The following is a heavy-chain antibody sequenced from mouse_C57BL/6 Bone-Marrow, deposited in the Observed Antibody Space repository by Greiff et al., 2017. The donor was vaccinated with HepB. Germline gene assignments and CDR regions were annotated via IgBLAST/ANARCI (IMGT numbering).Heavy chain of an antibody. V-gene: IGHV1-64*01. CDR1: GYTFTSYW. CDR2: IHPNSGST. D-gene: IGHD2-5*01. Sequence: QVQLQQPGAELVKPGASVKLSCKASGYTFTSYWMHWVKQRPGQGLEWIGMIHPNSGSTNYNEKFKSKATLTVDKSSSTAYMQLSSLTSEDSAVYYCVPTYYSNPYYFDYWGQGTTLTVSS. J-gene: IGHJ2*01. CDR3: VPTYYSNPYYFDY.